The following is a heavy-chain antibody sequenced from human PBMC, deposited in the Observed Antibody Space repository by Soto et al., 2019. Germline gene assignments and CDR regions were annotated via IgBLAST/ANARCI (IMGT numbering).Heavy chain of an antibody. Sequence: GSVKVSCKASGYTFTGYYMHWVRQAPGQGLEWMEWINPNSGGTNYAQKFQGWVTMTRDTSISTAYMELSRLRSDDTAVYYCARGGKWSESSMVRGNYYYYYMDVWGKGTTVTVSS. D-gene: IGHD3-10*01. CDR1: GYTFTGYY. J-gene: IGHJ6*03. CDR2: INPNSGGT. V-gene: IGHV1-2*04. CDR3: ARGGKWSESSMVRGNYYYYYMDV.